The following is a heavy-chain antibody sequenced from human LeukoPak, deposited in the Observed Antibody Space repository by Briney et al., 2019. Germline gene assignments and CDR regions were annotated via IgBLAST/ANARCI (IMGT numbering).Heavy chain of an antibody. CDR3: ATTPEPVFFDY. Sequence: ASVTVSFKASGYTFTSYGISWVRQAPGQGLEWMGWISAYNGNTNYAQKLQGRVTITTDTSTSTAYMELRSLRSDDTAVYYCATTPEPVFFDYWGQGTLVTVSS. J-gene: IGHJ4*02. CDR1: GYTFTSYG. CDR2: ISAYNGNT. V-gene: IGHV1-18*01. D-gene: IGHD2-15*01.